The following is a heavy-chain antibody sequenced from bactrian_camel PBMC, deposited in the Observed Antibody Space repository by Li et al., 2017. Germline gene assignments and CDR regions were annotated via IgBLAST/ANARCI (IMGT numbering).Heavy chain of an antibody. CDR1: GDPYSRLC. CDR2: IYFNYGQT. V-gene: IGHV3S1*01. D-gene: IGHD1*01. Sequence: HVQLVESGGGSVQAGGSLRLSCVVSGDPYSRLCTAWFRQAPGKEREGVGSIYFNYGQTFYAGSVKGRFTISRDNAKNTVYLQMNSLQSEDTALYYCAKGLYSTADAVGHRVRGQGTQVTVS. J-gene: IGHJ4*01.